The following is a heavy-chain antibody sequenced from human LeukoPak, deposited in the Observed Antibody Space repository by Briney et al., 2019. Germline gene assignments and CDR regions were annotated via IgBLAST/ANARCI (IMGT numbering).Heavy chain of an antibody. CDR3: ARHRYYYRSGSYYGAPYYMDV. CDR1: GDSVSSNSAA. Sequence: SQTLSLTCVISGDSVSSNSAAWNWIRQSPSRGLEWLGRTYYRSNWFNDYAPSVKSRITISPDTSKNQFSLHLNSVTPEDTAVYYCARHRYYYRSGSYYGAPYYMDVWGKGTTVTISS. CDR2: TYYRSNWFN. J-gene: IGHJ6*03. V-gene: IGHV6-1*01. D-gene: IGHD3-10*01.